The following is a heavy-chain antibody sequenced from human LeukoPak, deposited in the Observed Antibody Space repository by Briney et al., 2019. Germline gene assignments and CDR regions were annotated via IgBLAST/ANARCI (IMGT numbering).Heavy chain of an antibody. CDR2: ISYDGSNK. CDR3: ARVPDYDILTGPFDY. CDR1: GFTLSSNA. V-gene: IGHV3-30-3*01. J-gene: IGHJ4*02. Sequence: GGSLRLSCAASGFTLSSNAMHWVRQAPGKGLEWVAVISYDGSNKYYADSVKGRFTISRDTSKNTLYLRMNSLRAEDTAVYYCARVPDYDILTGPFDYWGQGTLVTVSS. D-gene: IGHD3-9*01.